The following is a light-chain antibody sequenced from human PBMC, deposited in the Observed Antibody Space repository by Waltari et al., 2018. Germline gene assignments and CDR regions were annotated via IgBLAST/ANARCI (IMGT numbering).Light chain of an antibody. Sequence: DIQMTQSASSLYASVGDRVTITCRASPSISSYLNWYQQKPGKAPKLLIYAASSLQSGVPSRFSGSGSGTDFTLTISSLQPEDFATYYCQQSYSTLWTFGQGTKVEIK. CDR3: QQSYSTLWT. CDR2: AAS. V-gene: IGKV1-39*01. CDR1: PSISSY. J-gene: IGKJ1*01.